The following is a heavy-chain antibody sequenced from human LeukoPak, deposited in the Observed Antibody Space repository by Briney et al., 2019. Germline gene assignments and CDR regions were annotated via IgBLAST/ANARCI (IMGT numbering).Heavy chain of an antibody. J-gene: IGHJ3*02. V-gene: IGHV4-4*07. CDR3: ARGRRVGARYGDAFDI. CDR2: IYTSGST. Sequence: SETLSLTCTVSGGSINSYCWSWIRQPAGKGLEWIGRIYTSGSTNYNPSLKSRVTMSVDTSKNQFSLKLSSVTAADTAVYYCARGRRVGARYGDAFDIWGQGTMVTVSS. CDR1: GGSINSYC. D-gene: IGHD1-26*01.